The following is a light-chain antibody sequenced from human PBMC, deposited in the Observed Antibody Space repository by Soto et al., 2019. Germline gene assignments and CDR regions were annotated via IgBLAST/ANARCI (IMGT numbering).Light chain of an antibody. CDR1: QSVSSSF. CDR3: QQYDSSPRT. CDR2: GAS. Sequence: ENVLTQSPGTLSLSPGERATLSCRASQSVSSSFLAWYQQKPGQAPRLLIYGASNRATGIPDRFSGSGSGTDFTLTISRLEPEDFAVDYCQQYDSSPRTFGQGTKVDIK. J-gene: IGKJ1*01. V-gene: IGKV3-20*01.